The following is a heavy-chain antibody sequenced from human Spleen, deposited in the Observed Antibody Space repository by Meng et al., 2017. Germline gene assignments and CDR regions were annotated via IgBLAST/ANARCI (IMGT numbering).Heavy chain of an antibody. CDR2: LYSGGRT. CDR1: GFTVSSNY. V-gene: IGHV3-53*05. J-gene: IGHJ4*02. Sequence: GESLKISCAASGFTVSSNYMSWVRQAPGKGLKWVSVLYSGGRTYYADSVKGRFTISRDNSKNTLYLQMNSLRAEDTAVYYCARTYGSGNYYNTNFDYWGQGTLVTVSS. CDR3: ARTYGSGNYYNTNFDY. D-gene: IGHD3-10*01.